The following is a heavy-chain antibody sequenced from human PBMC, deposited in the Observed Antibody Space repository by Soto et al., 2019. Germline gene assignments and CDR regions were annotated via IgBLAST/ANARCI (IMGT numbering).Heavy chain of an antibody. D-gene: IGHD2-2*01. J-gene: IGHJ4*02. CDR3: PRLRDCSSTSCYFAY. V-gene: IGHV4-39*01. CDR2: IYYSGST. Sequence: SETLSLTCTVSGGSISSSSYYWGWIRQPPGKGLEWIGSIYYSGSTYYNPSLKSRVTISVDTSKNQFSLKLSSVTAADTAVYYCPRLRDCSSTSCYFAYWGQGTLVTVSS. CDR1: GGSISSSSYY.